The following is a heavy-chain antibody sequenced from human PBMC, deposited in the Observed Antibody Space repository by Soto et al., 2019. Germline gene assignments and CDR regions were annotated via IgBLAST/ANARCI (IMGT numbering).Heavy chain of an antibody. V-gene: IGHV3-33*01. CDR1: GFTFSSYG. J-gene: IGHJ4*02. D-gene: IGHD3-16*02. CDR2: IWYDGSNK. CDR3: ARDISLGELSPDY. Sequence: QVQLVEAGGGVVQPGRSLRLSCAASGFTFSSYGMHWVRQAPGKGLEWVAVIWYDGSNKYYADSVKGRFTISRDNSKNTLYLQMNSLRAEDTAVYYCARDISLGELSPDYWGQGNLVTVSS.